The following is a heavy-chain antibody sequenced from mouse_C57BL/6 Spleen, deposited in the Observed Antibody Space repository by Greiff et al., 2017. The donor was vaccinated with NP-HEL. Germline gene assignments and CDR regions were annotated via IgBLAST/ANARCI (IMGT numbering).Heavy chain of an antibody. V-gene: IGHV1-52*01. Sequence: QVQLQQSGAELVRPGSSVKLSCKASGYTFTSYWMHWVKQRPIQGLEWIGNIDPSDSETHYNQKFKDKATLTVDKSSSTAYMQLSSLTSEDSAVYYCARHYYGSSHYFDYWGQGTTLTVSS. CDR2: IDPSDSET. D-gene: IGHD1-1*01. J-gene: IGHJ2*01. CDR3: ARHYYGSSHYFDY. CDR1: GYTFTSYW.